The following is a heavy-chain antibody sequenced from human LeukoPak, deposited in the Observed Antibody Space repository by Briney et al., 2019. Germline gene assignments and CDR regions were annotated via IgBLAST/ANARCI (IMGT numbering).Heavy chain of an antibody. V-gene: IGHV3-23*01. CDR2: ISYSGDNRGGNT. CDR1: GFTFKIYT. J-gene: IGHJ4*02. CDR3: VGTFTVFGVVATIA. D-gene: IGHD3-3*01. Sequence: QAGGSLRLSCAAFGFTFKIYTMNWVRQAPGKGLEWLSSISYSGDNRGGNTYYADSVRGRFSISRGTSQNTVFLQMSSLRVDDTAAYYCVGTFTVFGVVATIAWGQGTLVTVSS.